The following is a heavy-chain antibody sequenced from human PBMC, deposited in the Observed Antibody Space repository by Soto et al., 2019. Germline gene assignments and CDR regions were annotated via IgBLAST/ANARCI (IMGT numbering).Heavy chain of an antibody. CDR2: ISSSSSSYI. CDR1: GFTFSSYS. Sequence: VGSLRLSCAASGFTFSSYSMNWVRQAPGKGLEWVSSISSSSSSYIYYAASVKGRFTISRDNAKNSLYLQMNSLRAEDTAVYYCARTGTTNAFDIWGQGTMVTVSS. D-gene: IGHD1-1*01. V-gene: IGHV3-21*01. J-gene: IGHJ3*02. CDR3: ARTGTTNAFDI.